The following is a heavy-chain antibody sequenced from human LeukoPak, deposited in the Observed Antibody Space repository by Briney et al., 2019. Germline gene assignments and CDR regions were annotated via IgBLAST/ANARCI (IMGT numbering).Heavy chain of an antibody. J-gene: IGHJ4*02. CDR1: GGSISTYY. D-gene: IGHD3/OR15-3a*01. Sequence: SETLSLTCTVSGGSISTYYWSWIRQPPGKGLEWIGSIYYDGSTNYNPSLKSRVTISIDTSKNQFSLKLSSVTAADTAVYYCARLSAMSFYYFDYWGQGTLVTVSS. CDR3: ARLSAMSFYYFDY. V-gene: IGHV4-59*08. CDR2: IYYDGST.